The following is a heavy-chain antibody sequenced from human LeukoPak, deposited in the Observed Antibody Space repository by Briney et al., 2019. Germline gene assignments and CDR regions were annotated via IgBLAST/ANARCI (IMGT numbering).Heavy chain of an antibody. V-gene: IGHV3-21*01. D-gene: IGHD5-18*01. J-gene: IGHJ4*02. CDR3: ARSEYSYGYFDY. CDR2: ISSSSSYI. Sequence: PGGSLRLSCAASGFTFSSHSMNWVRQAPGKGLEWVSSISSSSSYIYYADSVKGRFTISRDNAKNSLYLQMNSLRAEDAAVYYCARSEYSYGYFDYWGQGTLVTVSS. CDR1: GFTFSSHS.